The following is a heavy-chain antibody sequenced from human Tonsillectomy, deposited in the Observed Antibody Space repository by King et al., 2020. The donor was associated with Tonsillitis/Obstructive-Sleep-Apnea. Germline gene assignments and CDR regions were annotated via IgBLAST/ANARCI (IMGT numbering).Heavy chain of an antibody. CDR3: STSLLYPTSPYYFDY. D-gene: IGHD2/OR15-2a*01. J-gene: IGHJ4*02. Sequence: VQLQQWGAGLLKPSETLSLTCAVYGGSFSGYFWSWIRQPPGKGLEWIGEINHSGSTNYNPSLKSRVTISLDTSKNQFSLKLTSVTPADTALYYWSTSLLYPTSPYYFDYWGQGTLVTVSS. V-gene: IGHV4-34*01. CDR2: INHSGST. CDR1: GGSFSGYF.